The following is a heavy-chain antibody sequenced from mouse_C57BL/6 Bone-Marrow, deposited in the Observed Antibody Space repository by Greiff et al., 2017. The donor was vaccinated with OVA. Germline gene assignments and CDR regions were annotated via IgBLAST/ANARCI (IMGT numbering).Heavy chain of an antibody. J-gene: IGHJ3*01. V-gene: IGHV1-42*01. CDR1: GYSFTGYY. D-gene: IGHD4-1*01. CDR2: INPSTGGT. CDR3: ARGGTSPFDY. Sequence: EVQLLQSGPGLVKPGASLKISCKASGYSFTGYYMNWVKQSPEKSLEWIGEINPSTGGTTYNQKFKAQATLTVDKSTSTPYLQLKCLTSEDSAVYYCARGGTSPFDYWGQGTLVTVSA.